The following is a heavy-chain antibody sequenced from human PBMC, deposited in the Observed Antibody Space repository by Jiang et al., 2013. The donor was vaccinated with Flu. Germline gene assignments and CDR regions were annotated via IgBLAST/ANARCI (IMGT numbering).Heavy chain of an antibody. CDR3: AKGPYSGSYPRXGPLDY. D-gene: IGHD1-26*01. CDR2: ISGSGGST. J-gene: IGHJ4*02. V-gene: IGHV3-23*01. CDR1: GFTFSSYA. Sequence: VQLLESGGGLVQPGGSLRLSCAASGFTFSSYAMSWVRQAPGKGLEWVSAISGSGGSTYYADSVKGRFTISRDNSKNTLYLQMNSLRAEDTAVYYCAKGPYSGSYPRXGPLDYWGQGTLVTVSS.